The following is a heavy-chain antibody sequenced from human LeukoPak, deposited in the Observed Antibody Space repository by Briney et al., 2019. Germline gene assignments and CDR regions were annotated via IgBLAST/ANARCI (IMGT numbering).Heavy chain of an antibody. CDR2: ISNSSNYM. D-gene: IGHD3-10*01. CDR3: AGGLPWFDWIGDELCYFDH. V-gene: IGHV3-21*01. J-gene: IGHJ4*02. CDR1: GFAFRSYS. Sequence: GGSLRLSCATAGFAFRSYSMNWVRQAPGGGLECVSSISNSSNYMYYLDSVKGRFTISRDNAKNSLTLLMDSLRADDPTVYSGAGGLPWFDWIGDELCYFDHWGQGVLVTASS.